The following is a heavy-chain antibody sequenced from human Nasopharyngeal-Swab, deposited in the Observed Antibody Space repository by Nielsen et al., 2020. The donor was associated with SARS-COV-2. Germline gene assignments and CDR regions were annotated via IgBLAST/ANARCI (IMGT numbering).Heavy chain of an antibody. J-gene: IGHJ6*02. CDR2: ISISSTTM. CDR1: GFTFSSYS. V-gene: IGHV3-48*02. CDR3: ARDVLVRGVIGHYYYYGMDV. D-gene: IGHD3-10*01. Sequence: GGSLRLSCAASGFTFSSYSINWVRQGPGKGLAWVSYISISSTTMYYADSVKGRFTISRDNAKNSLYLQMNSLRDEDTAVYYCARDVLVRGVIGHYYYYGMDVWGQGTTVTVSS.